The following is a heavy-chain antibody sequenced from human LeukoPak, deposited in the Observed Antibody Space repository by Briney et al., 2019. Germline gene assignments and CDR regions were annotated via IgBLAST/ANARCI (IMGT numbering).Heavy chain of an antibody. CDR3: ARVGYFSGGSCYPNCFDP. Sequence: PSETLSLTCAVYGGSFRCYYWSWIRQPPGKGLEWIGEINHSGSTNYNPSLKSRVTISVDTSKNQFSLKLYSVTAADTAVYNCARVGYFSGGSCYPNCFDPGGQGTLVTVSS. J-gene: IGHJ5*02. CDR1: GGSFRCYY. D-gene: IGHD2-15*01. V-gene: IGHV4-34*01. CDR2: INHSGST.